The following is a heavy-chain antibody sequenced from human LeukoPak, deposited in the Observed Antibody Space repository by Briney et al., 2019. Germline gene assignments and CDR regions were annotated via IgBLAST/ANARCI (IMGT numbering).Heavy chain of an antibody. CDR2: ISGSGGST. D-gene: IGHD2-21*02. CDR3: AEAYCGGDCYSSWFDP. J-gene: IGHJ5*02. CDR1: GFTFSSYA. Sequence: GGSLRLSCAASGFTFSSYAMSWVRQAPGKGLEWVSAISGSGGSTYYADSVKGRFTISRDNSKNTLYLQMNSLRAEDTAVYYCAEAYCGGDCYSSWFDPWGQGTLVTVSS. V-gene: IGHV3-23*01.